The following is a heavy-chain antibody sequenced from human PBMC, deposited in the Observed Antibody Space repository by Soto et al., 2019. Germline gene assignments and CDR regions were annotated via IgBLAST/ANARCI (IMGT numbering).Heavy chain of an antibody. CDR3: ARDIVLMVYASGGYYYYGMDV. CDR2: ISYDGSNK. J-gene: IGHJ6*02. D-gene: IGHD2-8*01. Sequence: GGSLRLSCAASGFTFSSYAMHWVRQAPGKGLEWVAVISYDGSNKYYADSVKGRFTISRDNSKNTLYLQMNSLRAEDTAVYYCARDIVLMVYASGGYYYYGMDVWGQGTTVIVSS. CDR1: GFTFSSYA. V-gene: IGHV3-30-3*01.